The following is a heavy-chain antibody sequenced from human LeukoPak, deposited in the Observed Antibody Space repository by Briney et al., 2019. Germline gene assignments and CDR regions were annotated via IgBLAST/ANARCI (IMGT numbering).Heavy chain of an antibody. J-gene: IGHJ4*02. CDR3: ARGRPHGNDY. D-gene: IGHD4-23*01. V-gene: IGHV3-74*01. CDR1: GFTFSSYW. CDR2: IASDGSST. Sequence: GSLRLYCAATGFTFSSYWMNWVRQAPGKGLVWVSRIASDGSSTTYADSVKGRFSISRDNAKNTLYLHMNSLRVEDTAVYYCARGRPHGNDYWGQGTLVTVSS.